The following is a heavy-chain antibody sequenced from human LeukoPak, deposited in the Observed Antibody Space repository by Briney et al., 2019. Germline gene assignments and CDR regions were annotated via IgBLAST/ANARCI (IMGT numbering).Heavy chain of an antibody. D-gene: IGHD2-21*02. V-gene: IGHV3-21*01. CDR2: ISSSSRYI. CDR1: GFTFSSYA. CDR3: ARDLYQVTEPLVDY. J-gene: IGHJ4*02. Sequence: GRSLRLSCAASGFTFSSYAMHWVRQAPGKGLEWVASISSSSRYIYYADSVKGRFTISRDNAKNSLFLQMNSLRAEDTAVYYCARDLYQVTEPLVDYWGQGTLVTVSS.